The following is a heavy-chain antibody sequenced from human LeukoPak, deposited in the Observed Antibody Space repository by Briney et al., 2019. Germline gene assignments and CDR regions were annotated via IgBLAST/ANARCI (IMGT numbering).Heavy chain of an antibody. CDR1: GGSISSYY. Sequence: SETLSLTFTVSGGSISSYYWGWIRQPPGKGLEWIGSIYYSGSTYYNPSLKSRVTISVDTSKNQFSLKLSSVTAADTAVYYCARSLTGYYKNYYYGMDVWGQGTTVTVSS. V-gene: IGHV4-39*07. CDR2: IYYSGST. D-gene: IGHD3-9*01. J-gene: IGHJ6*02. CDR3: ARSLTGYYKNYYYGMDV.